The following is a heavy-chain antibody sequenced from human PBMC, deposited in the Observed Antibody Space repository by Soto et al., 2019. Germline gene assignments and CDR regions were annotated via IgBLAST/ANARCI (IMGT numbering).Heavy chain of an antibody. CDR2: IYYSGST. CDR1: GDSINSGAHY. Sequence: SETLSLTCNVSGDSINSGAHYWTWIRQHPGKGLEWIGYIYYSGSTYYNPSLKSRVTISVDASRIQFSLQLNSATAADTAVYYCARGTAGPYYSDYWGQGTLVTVSS. V-gene: IGHV4-31*03. CDR3: ARGTAGPYYSDY. J-gene: IGHJ4*02. D-gene: IGHD2-21*02.